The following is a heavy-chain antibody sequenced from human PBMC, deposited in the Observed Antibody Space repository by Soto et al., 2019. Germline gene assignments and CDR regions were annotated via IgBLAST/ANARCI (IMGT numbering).Heavy chain of an antibody. V-gene: IGHV1-3*01. CDR1: GYTFTSYA. Sequence: GASVKVSCKASGYTFTSYAMHWVRQAPGQRLEWMGWINAGNSDTKYSQKFQGRVTITSDTSASTAYMELSSLRSEDTAVYYCASDLYCSDGSCYQLDVMDVWGQGTTVTVS. D-gene: IGHD2-15*01. CDR2: INAGNSDT. J-gene: IGHJ6*02. CDR3: ASDLYCSDGSCYQLDVMDV.